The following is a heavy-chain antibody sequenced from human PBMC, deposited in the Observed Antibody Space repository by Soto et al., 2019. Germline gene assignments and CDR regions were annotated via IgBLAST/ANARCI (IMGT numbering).Heavy chain of an antibody. CDR1: GFTFSSYA. CDR3: AREYRITIFGVVITQKYYFDY. J-gene: IGHJ4*02. Sequence: GGSLRLSCAASGFTFSSYAMHWFRQAPGKGLEWVAVISYDGSNKYYADSVKGRFTISRDNSKNTLYLQMNSLRAEDTAVYYCAREYRITIFGVVITQKYYFDYWGQGTLVTVSS. D-gene: IGHD3-3*01. CDR2: ISYDGSNK. V-gene: IGHV3-30-3*01.